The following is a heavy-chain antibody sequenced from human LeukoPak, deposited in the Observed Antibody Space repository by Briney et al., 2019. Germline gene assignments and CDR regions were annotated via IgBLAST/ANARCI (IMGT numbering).Heavy chain of an antibody. CDR2: IILIFVTA. CDR3: ARTVTTVYYFDY. J-gene: IGHJ4*02. D-gene: IGHD4-17*01. V-gene: IGHV1-69*01. Sequence: MGGIILIFVTANYAQKFQGRVTITADESTSTAYMELSSLRSEDTAVYYCARTVTTVYYFDYWGQGTLVTVSS.